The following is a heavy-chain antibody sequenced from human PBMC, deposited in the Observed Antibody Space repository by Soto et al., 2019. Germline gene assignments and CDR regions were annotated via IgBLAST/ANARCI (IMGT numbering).Heavy chain of an antibody. CDR2: IYHSGST. J-gene: IGHJ4*02. CDR1: SGSISSSNW. CDR3: ARDPTYAPIGLWFGEVAGTSKHLDY. V-gene: IGHV4-4*02. Sequence: PSETLSLTCAVSSGSISSSNWWSWVRQPPGKGLEWIGEIYHSGSTNYNPSLKSRVTISVDKSKNQFSLKLSSVTAADTAVYYCARDPTYAPIGLWFGEVAGTSKHLDYWGQGTLVTISS. D-gene: IGHD3-10*01.